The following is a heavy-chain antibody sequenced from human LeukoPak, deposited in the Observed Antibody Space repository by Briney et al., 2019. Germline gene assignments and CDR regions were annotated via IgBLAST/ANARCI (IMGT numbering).Heavy chain of an antibody. D-gene: IGHD3-22*01. CDR1: GGSISSSSYY. CDR3: ARDSGSGYGVVGY. CDR2: IYYSGST. V-gene: IGHV4-39*07. J-gene: IGHJ4*02. Sequence: SETLSLTCTVSGGSISSSSYYWGWIRQPPGKGLEWIGSIYYSGSTYYNPSLKSRVTISVDTSKNQFSLKLSSVTAADTAVYYCARDSGSGYGVVGYWGQGTLVTVSS.